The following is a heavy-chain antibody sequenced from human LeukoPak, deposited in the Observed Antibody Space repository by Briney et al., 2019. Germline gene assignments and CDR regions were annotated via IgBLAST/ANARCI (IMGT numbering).Heavy chain of an antibody. J-gene: IGHJ4*02. D-gene: IGHD1-26*01. V-gene: IGHV4-59*01. CDR2: IYYSGTT. CDR3: ARSLSGSLDY. Sequence: SETLSLTCTVSGDSINNYYWSWIRQPPGKGLEWIGYIYYSGTTNYNPSLKSRVSISVDTSKKQFSLKLSSVTAADTAVYYCARSLSGSLDYWGQGTLVTVSS. CDR1: GDSINNYY.